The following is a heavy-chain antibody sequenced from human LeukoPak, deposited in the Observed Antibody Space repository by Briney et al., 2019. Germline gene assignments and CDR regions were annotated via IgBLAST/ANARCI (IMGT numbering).Heavy chain of an antibody. CDR1: GYTFSDYN. D-gene: IGHD3-10*01. CDR3: ARNGGWYTDGSQDPHIDD. CDR2: VDTENGET. Sequence: AAVKISCKVSGYTFSDYNMHWVQAAPGEGLEWVGLVDTENGETIYSQKFQSRVTIAADTSIDTVYMELDSLKSEDTALYYCARNGGWYTDGSQDPHIDDWCQGRLVTVSS. V-gene: IGHV1-69-2*01. J-gene: IGHJ4*02.